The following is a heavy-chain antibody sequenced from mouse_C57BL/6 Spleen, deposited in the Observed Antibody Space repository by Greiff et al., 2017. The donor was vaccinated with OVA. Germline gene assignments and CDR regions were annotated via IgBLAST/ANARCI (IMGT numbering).Heavy chain of an antibody. CDR2: IRSGGST. CDR3: ARWYYGSGLDY. Sequence: VQLQESGPGLVQPSQSLSITCTASGFSLTSYGVHWVRQSPGKGLEWLGVIRSGGSTDYNAAFISSLSISKDNTKSQVFCKMNSLQADDTAIYYGARWYYGSGLDYWGQGTTLTVSS. J-gene: IGHJ2*01. V-gene: IGHV2-2*01. D-gene: IGHD1-1*01. CDR1: GFSLTSYG.